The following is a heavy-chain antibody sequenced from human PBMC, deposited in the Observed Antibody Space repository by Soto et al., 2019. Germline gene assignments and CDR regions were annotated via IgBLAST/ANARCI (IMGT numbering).Heavy chain of an antibody. CDR2: INPNSGGT. D-gene: IGHD1-26*01. V-gene: IGHV1-2*04. CDR3: ARALYSGSYWVLLGY. J-gene: IGHJ4*02. CDR1: GYTFTGYY. Sequence: QVQLVQSGAEVKKPGASVKVSCKASGYTFTGYYMHWVRQAPGQGLEWMGWINPNSGGTNYAQKFQGWVTTTRDTSISTAYMELSRLRSDDTAVYYCARALYSGSYWVLLGYWGQGTLVTVSS.